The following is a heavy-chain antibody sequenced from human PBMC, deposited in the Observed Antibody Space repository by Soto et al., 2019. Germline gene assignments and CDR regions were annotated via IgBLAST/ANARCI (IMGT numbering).Heavy chain of an antibody. Sequence: GESLKISCKGSGYSFTSYWIGWVRQMPGKGLEWMGIIYPGDSGTRYSPSFQGQVTISADKSISTAYLQWSSSVTAADTALYYCARQGFGALHGLVDVWGQGTTVTVSS. CDR2: IYPGDSGT. J-gene: IGHJ6*02. D-gene: IGHD3-10*01. CDR3: ARQGFGALHGLVDV. V-gene: IGHV5-51*01. CDR1: GYSFTSYW.